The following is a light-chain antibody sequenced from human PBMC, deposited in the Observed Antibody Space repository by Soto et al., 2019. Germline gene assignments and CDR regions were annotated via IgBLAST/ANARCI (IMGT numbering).Light chain of an antibody. J-gene: IGKJ1*01. CDR2: KAS. CDR3: QQYNSYAWT. V-gene: IGKV1-5*03. CDR1: HSISSW. Sequence: DIQMTQSPSTLSASVGDRVTITCRASHSISSWLAWYQQKPGKAPKLLIYKASSLESGVPSRFSGSGSGTEFTLTISSLQPDDFATYYCQQYNSYAWTFGQGTKVEIK.